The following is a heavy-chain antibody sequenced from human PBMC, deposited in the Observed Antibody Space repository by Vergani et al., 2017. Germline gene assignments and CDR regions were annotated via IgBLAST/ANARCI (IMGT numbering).Heavy chain of an antibody. J-gene: IGHJ4*02. CDR2: IYYSGST. Sequence: QVQLQESGPGLVKPSQTLSLTCTVSGGSISSGGYYWSWIRQPPGKGLEWIGYIYYSGSTNYNPSLKSRVTISVDTSKNQFSLKLSSVTAADTAVYYCARRAYYYGSGSYYNGYYFDYWGQGTLVTVSS. D-gene: IGHD3-10*01. CDR1: GGSISSGGYY. V-gene: IGHV4-61*08. CDR3: ARRAYYYGSGSYYNGYYFDY.